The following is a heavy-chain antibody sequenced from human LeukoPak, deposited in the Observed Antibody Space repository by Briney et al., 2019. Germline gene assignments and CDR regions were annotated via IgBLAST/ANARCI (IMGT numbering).Heavy chain of an antibody. CDR1: GFTFSSYA. D-gene: IGHD3-9*01. CDR3: ARDTYDILTGHYRGYFDY. Sequence: SLRLSCAASGFTFSSYAMHWVRQAPGKGLEWVAVISYDGSNKYYADSVKGRFTISRDNSKNTLCLQMNSLRAEDTAVYYCARDTYDILTGHYRGYFDYWGQGTLVTVSS. J-gene: IGHJ4*02. CDR2: ISYDGSNK. V-gene: IGHV3-30*04.